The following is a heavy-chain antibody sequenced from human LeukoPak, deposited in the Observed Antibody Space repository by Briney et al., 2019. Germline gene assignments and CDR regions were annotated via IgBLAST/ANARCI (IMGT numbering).Heavy chain of an antibody. D-gene: IGHD1-26*01. CDR3: ARAGGGYFDY. CDR2: ISSNGGST. V-gene: IGHV3-64*01. CDR1: GFTFSSYE. Sequence: GGSLRLSCAASGFTFSSYEMNWVRQAPGKGLEYVSAISSNGGSTYYANSVKGRFTISRDNSKNTLYLQMGSLRAEDMAVYYCARAGGGYFDYWGQGTLVTVSS. J-gene: IGHJ4*02.